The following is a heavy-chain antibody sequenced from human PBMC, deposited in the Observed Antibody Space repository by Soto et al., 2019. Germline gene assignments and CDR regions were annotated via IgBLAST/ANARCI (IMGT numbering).Heavy chain of an antibody. Sequence: QVQLVESGGGVVQPGRSLRLSCAASGFTFSNYGMHWVRQAPGKGLEWVAVIWYDGSNKYYADSVKGRFTISRDNSKNTLYLQMNSLKAEDTDVYYCAREEYQRYFDLWGRGTLVTVSS. V-gene: IGHV3-33*01. J-gene: IGHJ2*01. D-gene: IGHD6-6*01. CDR2: IWYDGSNK. CDR1: GFTFSNYG. CDR3: AREEYQRYFDL.